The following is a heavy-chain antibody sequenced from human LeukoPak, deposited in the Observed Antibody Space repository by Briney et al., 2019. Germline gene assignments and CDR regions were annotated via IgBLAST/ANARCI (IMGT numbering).Heavy chain of an antibody. V-gene: IGHV3-21*01. D-gene: IGHD6-19*01. CDR1: GFTFTTYS. CDR2: ISSGSSAI. CDR3: ARSRIAVAGTIDS. Sequence: GGSLRLSCEASGFTFTTYSMTWARQAPGKGLEWVSIISSGSSAIFSADALKGRFTISRDDAKNLLYLDMNSLRAEDTAVYYCARSRIAVAGTIDSWGQGTLVTVSS. J-gene: IGHJ4*02.